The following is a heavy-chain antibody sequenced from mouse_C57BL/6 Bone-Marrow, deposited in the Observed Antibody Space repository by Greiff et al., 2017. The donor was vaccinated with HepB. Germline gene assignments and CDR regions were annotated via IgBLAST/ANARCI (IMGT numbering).Heavy chain of an antibody. CDR3: TTWMRRPYYLDY. CDR2: IDPENGDT. Sequence: EVQLQQSGAELVRPGASVKLSCTASGFNIKDDYMHWVKQRPEQGLEWIGWIDPENGDTEYASKFPGQATITADTSSNTACLQLSSLTSEDTAVYYCTTWMRRPYYLDYWGQGTTRTVSS. J-gene: IGHJ2*01. V-gene: IGHV14-4*01. CDR1: GFNIKDDY.